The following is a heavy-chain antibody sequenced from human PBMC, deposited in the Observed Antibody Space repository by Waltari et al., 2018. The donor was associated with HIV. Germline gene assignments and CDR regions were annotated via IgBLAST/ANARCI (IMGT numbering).Heavy chain of an antibody. CDR2: IRSSSSYI. V-gene: IGHV3-21*01. J-gene: IGHJ6*02. CDR1: GFTLSSYS. CDR3: ARVNHYYGMDV. Sequence: EVQLVESGGGLVKPGGSLRISCAASGFTLSSYSMNWVRQAPGKGLEWVSSIRSSSSYIYYADSVKGRFTISRDNAKNSLYLQMNSLSAEDTAVYYCARVNHYYGMDVWGQGTTVTVSS.